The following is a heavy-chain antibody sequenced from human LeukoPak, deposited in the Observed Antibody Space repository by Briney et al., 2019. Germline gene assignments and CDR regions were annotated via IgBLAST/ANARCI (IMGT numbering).Heavy chain of an antibody. J-gene: IGHJ4*02. D-gene: IGHD3-9*01. CDR3: ARVLRYFDWYAY. CDR1: GGTFSSYA. V-gene: IGHV1-69*06. Sequence: ASVKVSCKASGGTFSSYAISWVRQAPGQGLEWMGGIIPIFGTANYAQKFQGRVTITADKSTSTAYTELSSLRSEDTAVYYCARVLRYFDWYAYWGQGTLVTVSS. CDR2: IIPIFGTA.